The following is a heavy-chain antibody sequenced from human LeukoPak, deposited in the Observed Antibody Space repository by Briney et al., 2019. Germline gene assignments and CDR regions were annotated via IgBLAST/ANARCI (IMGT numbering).Heavy chain of an antibody. Sequence: ASVRVSCKASASTFSTYAIHWVRQAPGQGLEWMGWISTGNGNTRYSKAFQDRVTITRDTSASTVYMELRGLRSEDMAVYYCARENYYRIGRFDRAYLDDWGQGTLVTVSS. J-gene: IGHJ4*02. CDR1: ASTFSTYA. CDR2: ISTGNGNT. D-gene: IGHD3-10*01. CDR3: ARENYYRIGRFDRAYLDD. V-gene: IGHV1-3*03.